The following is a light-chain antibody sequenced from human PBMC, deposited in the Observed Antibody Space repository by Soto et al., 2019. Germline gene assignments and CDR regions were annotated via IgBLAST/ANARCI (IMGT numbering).Light chain of an antibody. CDR1: QGISSY. Sequence: AIRMTQSPSSLSASTGDRVTITCRASQGISSYLAWYQQKPGKAPKLLIYAASTLQSGVPSRFSGSGSGTDFTLTISCLQSEDFATYYCQQYYSYFGTTFGGGXKXXI. CDR2: AAS. V-gene: IGKV1-8*01. J-gene: IGKJ4*01. CDR3: QQYYSYFGTT.